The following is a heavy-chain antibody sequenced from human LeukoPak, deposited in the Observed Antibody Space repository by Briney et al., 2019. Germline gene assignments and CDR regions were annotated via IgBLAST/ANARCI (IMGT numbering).Heavy chain of an antibody. CDR3: ARGEIQLWLRYFDY. Sequence: GGSLRLSCAASGFTFSDYNMRWIRQAPGKGLEWVSSISRSGSTKYYADSVKGRFTISRDNAKNSLYLQMNSLRAEDTAVYYCARGEIQLWLRYFDYWGQGTLVTVSS. J-gene: IGHJ4*02. CDR1: GFTFSDYN. CDR2: ISRSGSTK. D-gene: IGHD5-18*01. V-gene: IGHV3-11*04.